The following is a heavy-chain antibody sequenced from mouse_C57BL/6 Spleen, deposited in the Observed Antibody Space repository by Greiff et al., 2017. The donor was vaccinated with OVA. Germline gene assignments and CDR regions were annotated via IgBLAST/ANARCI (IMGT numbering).Heavy chain of an antibody. D-gene: IGHD1-1*01. CDR1: GYTFTSYW. CDR2: IDPNSGGT. V-gene: IGHV1-72*01. Sequence: QVQLKQPGAELVKPGASVKLSCKASGYTFTSYWMHWVKQRPGRGLEWIGRIDPNSGGTKYNEKFKSKATLTVDKPSSTAYMQLSSLTSEDSAVYYCASEGNYYYGSPPPMDYWGQGTSVTVSS. J-gene: IGHJ4*01. CDR3: ASEGNYYYGSPPPMDY.